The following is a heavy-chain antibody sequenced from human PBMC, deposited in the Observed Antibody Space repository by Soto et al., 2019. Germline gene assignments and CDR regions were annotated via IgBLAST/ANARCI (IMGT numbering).Heavy chain of an antibody. Sequence: SETLSLTCTVSGGSISSYYWSWIRQPPGKGLEWIGYIYYSGSTNYNPSLKSRVTISVDTSKNQFSLKLSSVTAADTAVYYCARLIVVVVAANKLHWFDPWGQGTLVTVSS. J-gene: IGHJ5*02. CDR3: ARLIVVVVAANKLHWFDP. D-gene: IGHD2-15*01. CDR2: IYYSGST. V-gene: IGHV4-59*01. CDR1: GGSISSYY.